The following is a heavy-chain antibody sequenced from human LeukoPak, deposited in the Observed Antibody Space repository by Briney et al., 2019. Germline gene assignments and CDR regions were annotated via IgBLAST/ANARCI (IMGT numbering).Heavy chain of an antibody. Sequence: PSETLSLTCTVSGGLISISTYYWGWIRQPPGKGLEWIGSIYYSGTTHYNPSLKSRVTIAVDTSKNQFSLKLISVTAADAAVYYCARAEGLRDAFDIWGQGTMVTVSS. CDR1: GGLISISTYY. V-gene: IGHV4-39*07. CDR2: IYYSGTT. CDR3: ARAEGLRDAFDI. D-gene: IGHD2-15*01. J-gene: IGHJ3*02.